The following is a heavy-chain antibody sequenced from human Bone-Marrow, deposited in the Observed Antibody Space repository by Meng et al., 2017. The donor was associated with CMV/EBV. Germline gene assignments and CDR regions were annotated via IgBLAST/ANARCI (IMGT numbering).Heavy chain of an antibody. CDR3: TTAVSDSIGWIGGVGYFDY. CDR1: GFTFNNAW. Sequence: GGSLRLSCAASGFTFNNAWMSWVRQAPGKGLEWVGRIKSKTDGGTTDYAEPVKGRFTITRDESKNTLYLQMNSLKTEDTAVYYCTTAVSDSIGWIGGVGYFDYWGQGTRVTVSS. J-gene: IGHJ4*02. CDR2: IKSKTDGGTT. V-gene: IGHV3-15*01. D-gene: IGHD6-19*01.